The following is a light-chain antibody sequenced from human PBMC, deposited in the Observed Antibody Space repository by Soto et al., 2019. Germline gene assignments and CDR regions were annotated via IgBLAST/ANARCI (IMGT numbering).Light chain of an antibody. CDR3: STYAGINNLGV. J-gene: IGLJ1*01. CDR2: EVN. V-gene: IGLV2-8*01. Sequence: QSALTQPPSASGSPGQSVTISCTGTSSDVGGYKYVSWYQQHPGKAPILMIFEVNKRPSGVPDRFSGYKSGNTASLTVSGPQAEDEADYYCSTYAGINNLGVFGTGTKLTVL. CDR1: SSDVGGYKY.